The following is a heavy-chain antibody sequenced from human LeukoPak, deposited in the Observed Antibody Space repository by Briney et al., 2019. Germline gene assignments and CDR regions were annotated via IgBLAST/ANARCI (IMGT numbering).Heavy chain of an antibody. V-gene: IGHV4-59*01. CDR3: ARGNWNLVFDY. J-gene: IGHJ4*02. D-gene: IGHD1-7*01. Sequence: PSETLSLTCTVSGGSISSYYWSWIRQPPGKGLEWIGYIYYSGSTNYNPSLKSPVTISVDTSKNQFSLKLSSVTAADTAVYYCARGNWNLVFDYWGQGTLVTVSS. CDR1: GGSISSYY. CDR2: IYYSGST.